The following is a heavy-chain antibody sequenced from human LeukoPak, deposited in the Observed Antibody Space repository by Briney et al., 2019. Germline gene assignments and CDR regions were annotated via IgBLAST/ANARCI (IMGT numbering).Heavy chain of an antibody. J-gene: IGHJ4*02. D-gene: IGHD1-26*01. V-gene: IGHV3-7*01. CDR3: ARVSVGAPAFDY. CDR2: INEDGSEK. Sequence: GGSLRLSCSASGFSCSSYWMSWVRRAPGKGLEWVAHINEDGSEKYYVDSVKGRFFISRDNAAKSLSLQMNRLRDADTAVYYCARVSVGAPAFDYWGQGNLVTVSS. CDR1: GFSCSSYW.